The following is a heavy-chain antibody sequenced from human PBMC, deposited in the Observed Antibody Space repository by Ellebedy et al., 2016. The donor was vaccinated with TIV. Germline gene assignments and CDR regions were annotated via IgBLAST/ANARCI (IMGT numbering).Heavy chain of an antibody. V-gene: IGHV3-43*01. D-gene: IGHD2-8*02. CDR1: GFTFDDYT. Sequence: GESLKISCAASGFTFDDYTIHWVRQAPGKGLEWVSLISWGGGDTHYADSVKGRFSISRDNTKNPLHLQMNSLRAEDTALYYCARGYRWLPLDYWGQGTLVTVSS. J-gene: IGHJ4*02. CDR2: ISWGGGDT. CDR3: ARGYRWLPLDY.